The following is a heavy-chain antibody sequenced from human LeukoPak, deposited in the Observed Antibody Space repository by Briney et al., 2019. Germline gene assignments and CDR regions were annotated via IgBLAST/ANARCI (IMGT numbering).Heavy chain of an antibody. V-gene: IGHV5-51*01. Sequence: GESLKTSCPGSGYTFSSYWIGWVRPMPGKGLEWMGIIYPDDSDTRYSPSFQGQVTISADKSISTAYLHWSSLKASDTAMYYCARLAYCSNDVCYSNYYYTMDVWGKGTTVTVSS. CDR1: GYTFSSYW. D-gene: IGHD2-8*01. CDR2: IYPDDSDT. J-gene: IGHJ6*03. CDR3: ARLAYCSNDVCYSNYYYTMDV.